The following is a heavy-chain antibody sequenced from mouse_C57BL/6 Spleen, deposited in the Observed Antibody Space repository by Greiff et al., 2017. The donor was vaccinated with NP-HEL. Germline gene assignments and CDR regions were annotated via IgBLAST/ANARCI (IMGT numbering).Heavy chain of an antibody. CDR1: GFNIKDYY. CDR3: TRVGRGYYYAMDY. CDR2: IDPEDGDT. Sequence: EVQLQQSGAELVRPGASVKLSCTASGFNIKDYYMHWVKQRPEQGLEWIGRIDPEDGDTEYAPKFQGKATMTADTSSNTAYLQLSSLPSEDTAVYYCTRVGRGYYYAMDYWGQGTSVTVSS. J-gene: IGHJ4*01. D-gene: IGHD4-1*01. V-gene: IGHV14-1*01.